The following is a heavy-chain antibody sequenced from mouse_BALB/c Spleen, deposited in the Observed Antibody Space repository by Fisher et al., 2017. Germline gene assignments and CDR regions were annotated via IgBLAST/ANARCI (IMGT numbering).Heavy chain of an antibody. V-gene: IGHV1-18*01. Sequence: KFKGKATLTADTSSSTAYMELRSLTSEDTAVYYCARVIYDGAMDYRGQGTSVTVS. CDR3: ARVIYDGAMDY. D-gene: IGHD2-3*01. J-gene: IGHJ4*01.